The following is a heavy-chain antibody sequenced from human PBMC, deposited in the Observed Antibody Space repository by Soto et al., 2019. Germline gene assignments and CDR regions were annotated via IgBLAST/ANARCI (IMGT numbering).Heavy chain of an antibody. V-gene: IGHV4-4*07. J-gene: IGHJ3*01. CDR1: GGSISSYY. D-gene: IGHD1-26*01. CDR2: IYASGIT. Sequence: SETLSLTCTVSGGSISSYYWNWIRQPAGKGLEWIGRIYASGITDYNPSLKSRINMSIDTSKNQFSLKLSSVTAADTAVYYCASAPSKPGEPIWDVFDFWGQGTMVTVSS. CDR3: ASAPSKPGEPIWDVFDF.